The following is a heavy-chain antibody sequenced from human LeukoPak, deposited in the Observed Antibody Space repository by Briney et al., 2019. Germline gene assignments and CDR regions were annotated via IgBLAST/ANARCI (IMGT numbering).Heavy chain of an antibody. CDR3: ARDKFDIVVVPAASRSDAFDI. CDR2: ISAYNGNT. D-gene: IGHD2-2*01. Sequence: ASVKVSCXASGYTFTSYGISWVRQAPGQGLEWMGWISAYNGNTNYAQKFQGRVTITADESTSTAYMELSSLRSEDTAVYYCARDKFDIVVVPAASRSDAFDIWGQGTMVTVSS. J-gene: IGHJ3*02. V-gene: IGHV1-18*01. CDR1: GYTFTSYG.